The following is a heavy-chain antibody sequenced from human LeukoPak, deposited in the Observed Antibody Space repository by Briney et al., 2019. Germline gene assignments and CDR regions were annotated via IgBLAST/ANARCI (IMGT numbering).Heavy chain of an antibody. V-gene: IGHV3-9*01. CDR1: GFTFDDYA. D-gene: IGHD6-19*01. CDR3: AKDLAVVGTGYYGMDV. Sequence: GRSLRLSCAASGFTFDDYAMHWVRQAPGKGLEWVPGISWNSGSIGYADSVKGRFTISRDNAKNSLYLQMNSLRAEDTALYYCAKDLAVVGTGYYGMDVWGQGTTVTVSS. CDR2: ISWNSGSI. J-gene: IGHJ6*02.